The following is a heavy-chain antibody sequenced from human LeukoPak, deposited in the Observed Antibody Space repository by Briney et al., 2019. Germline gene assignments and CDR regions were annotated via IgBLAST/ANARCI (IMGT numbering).Heavy chain of an antibody. Sequence: GGSLRLSCAASGXTFSSFWMSWVRQAPGKGLEWVANIKQDGSDKYYVDSVKGRFTISRDNAQNSLYLQMNSLRAEDTAMYYCAKGLVAAGKVSDSWGQGTLVTVSS. D-gene: IGHD2-2*01. CDR2: IKQDGSDK. V-gene: IGHV3-7*05. CDR1: GXTFSSFW. J-gene: IGHJ4*02. CDR3: AKGLVAAGKVSDS.